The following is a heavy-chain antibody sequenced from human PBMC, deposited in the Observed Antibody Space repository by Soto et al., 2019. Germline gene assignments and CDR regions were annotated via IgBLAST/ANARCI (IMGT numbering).Heavy chain of an antibody. CDR3: AKGTCSTTTCSSSNPDY. Sequence: TGGSLRLSCAASGFSFSSYGMHWVRQAPGKGLEWVAVVSFDGTNKYYADYVKGRFSISRDNSKNTLYLQVNSLSPEDTAVFYCAKGTCSTTTCSSSNPDYWGKGTLVTVSS. CDR2: VSFDGTNK. V-gene: IGHV3-30*18. D-gene: IGHD2-2*01. J-gene: IGHJ4*02. CDR1: GFSFSSYG.